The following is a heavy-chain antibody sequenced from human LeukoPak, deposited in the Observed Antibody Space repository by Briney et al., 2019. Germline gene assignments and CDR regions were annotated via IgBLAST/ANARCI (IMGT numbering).Heavy chain of an antibody. Sequence: SVKVSCKASGFTFTSSAVQWVRQAHGQRLEWIGWIVVGSGNTNYAQKFQERVTITRDMSTSTAYMELSSLRSEDTAVYYCAALNPKLKDYYFDYWGQGTLVTVSS. D-gene: IGHD1-1*01. CDR1: GFTFTSSA. CDR2: IVVGSGNT. CDR3: AALNPKLKDYYFDY. J-gene: IGHJ4*02. V-gene: IGHV1-58*01.